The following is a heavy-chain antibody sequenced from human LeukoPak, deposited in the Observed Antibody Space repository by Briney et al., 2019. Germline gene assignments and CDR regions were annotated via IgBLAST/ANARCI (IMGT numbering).Heavy chain of an antibody. J-gene: IGHJ6*02. CDR2: ISSSGSTI. Sequence: GGSLRLSCAASGFTFSSYEMNWVRQAPGKGLEWVSYISSSGSTIYNADSVRGRFTISRDNAKNSLYLQMNSLRAEDTAVYYCAMVRGYYYHGLDVWGQGTTVTVSS. V-gene: IGHV3-48*03. CDR3: AMVRGYYYHGLDV. CDR1: GFTFSSYE. D-gene: IGHD3-10*01.